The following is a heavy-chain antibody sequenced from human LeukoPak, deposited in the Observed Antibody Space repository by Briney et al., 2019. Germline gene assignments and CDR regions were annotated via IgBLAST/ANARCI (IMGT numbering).Heavy chain of an antibody. J-gene: IGHJ4*02. D-gene: IGHD6-19*01. CDR1: GFTFSSYW. CDR2: INSDGYSI. Sequence: GGPLRLSCAASGFTFSSYWMHWVRQAPGKGLMWVSRINSDGYSISYADSVKGRFTISRDNAKKTLYLQMNSLRVEDTAVYYCARGEALAGTDYWGQGTQVTVSS. V-gene: IGHV3-74*01. CDR3: ARGEALAGTDY.